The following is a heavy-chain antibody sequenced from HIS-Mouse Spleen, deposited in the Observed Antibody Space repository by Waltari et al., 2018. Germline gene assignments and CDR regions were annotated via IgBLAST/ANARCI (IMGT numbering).Heavy chain of an antibody. CDR1: GGSFSGYY. CDR3: ARMGPASGSYGDY. CDR2: INHSGST. Sequence: QVQLQQWGAGLLKPSETLSRTCAVYGGSFSGYYWSWIRKPPGKGLEWIGEINHSGSTNYNPSLKSRVTISVDTSKNQFSLKLSSVTAADTAVYYCARMGPASGSYGDYWGQGTLVTVSS. J-gene: IGHJ4*02. D-gene: IGHD1-26*01. V-gene: IGHV4-34*01.